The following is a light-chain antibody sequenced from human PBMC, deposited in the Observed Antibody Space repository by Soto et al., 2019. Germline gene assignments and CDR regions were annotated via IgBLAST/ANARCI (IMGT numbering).Light chain of an antibody. CDR1: SSDVGAYNY. CDR2: EVS. CDR3: TSYTTSSTLV. Sequence: QSALTQPASVSGSPGQSITISCTGTSSDVGAYNYVSWYQQHPGTAPKLMIYEVSNRPSGTSNRFSGSKSGNTASLTISGLQAEDEADYYCTSYTTSSTLVFGGGTKLTVL. J-gene: IGLJ3*02. V-gene: IGLV2-14*01.